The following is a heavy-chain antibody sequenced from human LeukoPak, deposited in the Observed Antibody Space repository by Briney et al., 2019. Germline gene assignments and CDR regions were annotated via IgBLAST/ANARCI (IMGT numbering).Heavy chain of an antibody. CDR3: ARNNDY. Sequence: GGSLRLSCAASGFTFSSYWMSWVRQAPGKGLEWVSVIYSGGSTYYADSVKGRFTISRDNSKNTLYLQMNSLRAEDTAVYYCARNNDYWGQGTLVTVSS. J-gene: IGHJ4*02. V-gene: IGHV3-66*01. D-gene: IGHD1/OR15-1a*01. CDR1: GFTFSSYW. CDR2: IYSGGST.